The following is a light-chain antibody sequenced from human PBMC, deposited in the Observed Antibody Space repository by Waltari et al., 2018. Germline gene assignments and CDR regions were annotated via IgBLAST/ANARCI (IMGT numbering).Light chain of an antibody. V-gene: IGLV3-21*01. J-gene: IGLJ3*02. CDR1: NLGTKR. CDR2: YDT. CDR3: YSTEPGDNYRGV. Sequence: SYVLTQPPSVSVAPGKTARIPCGGDNLGTKRGHWYQPRPAQAPVLVISYDTDRPSGIPERFSGSNSGNTATLTLTGAQVDDDADYYCYSTEPGDNYRGVFAGGTKLTVL.